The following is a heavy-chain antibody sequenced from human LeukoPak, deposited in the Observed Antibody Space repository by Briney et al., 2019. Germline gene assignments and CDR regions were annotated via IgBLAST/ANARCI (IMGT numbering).Heavy chain of an antibody. CDR1: GDSVSSNSAA. Sequence: SQTLSLTRALSGDSVSSNSAAWNWLRQSPSRGLEWLVRTYYRSKWYNDYAVSVKSRITINPDTSKNQFSLQLNSVTPEDTAVYYCARARSSGWYNYYYGMDVWGQGTTVTVSS. CDR3: ARARSSGWYNYYYGMDV. D-gene: IGHD6-19*01. J-gene: IGHJ6*02. V-gene: IGHV6-1*01. CDR2: TYYRSKWYN.